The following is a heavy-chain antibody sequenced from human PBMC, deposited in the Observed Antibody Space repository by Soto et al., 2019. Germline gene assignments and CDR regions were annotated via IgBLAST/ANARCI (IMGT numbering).Heavy chain of an antibody. D-gene: IGHD3-10*01. J-gene: IGHJ2*01. CDR2: IYHSGRA. CDR3: ARWVDRFDWYFDL. CDR1: GGSISSDY. V-gene: IGHV4-59*08. Sequence: QVQLQESGPGLVKPSETLSLTCTVSGGSISSDYWSWIRQPPGKGLEWIGYIYHSGRANHNPSLKSRVALSIDASKEPFSLKLRSVTAADTAVYYCARWVDRFDWYFDLWGRGTLVTVSS.